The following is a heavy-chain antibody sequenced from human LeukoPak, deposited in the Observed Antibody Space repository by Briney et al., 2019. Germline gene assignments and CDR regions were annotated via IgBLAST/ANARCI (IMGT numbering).Heavy chain of an antibody. J-gene: IGHJ6*03. CDR1: GYTFTSYG. Sequence: ASVKVSCKTFGYTFTSYGLTWVRQAPGQGLEWVGWLSPNSGHTNYAQKLQGRVTMTTDTSTSTAYMELRSLRSDDTAVYYCARASYSSSWYLNYYYYMDVWGKGTTVTISS. D-gene: IGHD6-13*01. V-gene: IGHV1-18*01. CDR2: LSPNSGHT. CDR3: ARASYSSSWYLNYYYYMDV.